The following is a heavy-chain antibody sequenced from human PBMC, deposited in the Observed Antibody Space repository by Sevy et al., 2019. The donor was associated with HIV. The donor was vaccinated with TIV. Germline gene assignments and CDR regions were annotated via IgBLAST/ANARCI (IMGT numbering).Heavy chain of an antibody. J-gene: IGHJ4*02. CDR1: GFTFSSYG. Sequence: GGSLRLSCAASGFTFSSYGMHWVRQAPGKGLEWVAVIWYDGSNKDYANSVKGRFTISRDNSKNTLYLQMNSLRAEDTAVYYCARDDSSGYYYFDYWGQGTLVTVSS. D-gene: IGHD3-22*01. CDR3: ARDDSSGYYYFDY. CDR2: IWYDGSNK. V-gene: IGHV3-33*01.